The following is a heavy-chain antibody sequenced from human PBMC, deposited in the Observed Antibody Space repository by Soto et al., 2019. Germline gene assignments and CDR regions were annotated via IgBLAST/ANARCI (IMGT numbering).Heavy chain of an antibody. V-gene: IGHV1-8*01. CDR2: MNPNSGNT. CDR1: GYTFTSYD. D-gene: IGHD4-17*01. J-gene: IGHJ4*02. Sequence: QVQLVQSGAEVKKPGASVKVSCKASGYTFTSYDINWVRQATGQGLEWMGWMNPNSGNTGYAQKFQGRVTMTRNTSLCTAYMELSILRSEDTAVYCWSRTLDGDNVDCWVQGTLVTVSS. CDR3: SRTLDGDNVDC.